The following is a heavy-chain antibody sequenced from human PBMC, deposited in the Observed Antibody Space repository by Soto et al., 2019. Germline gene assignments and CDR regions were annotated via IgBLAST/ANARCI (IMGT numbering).Heavy chain of an antibody. D-gene: IGHD2-21*02. CDR2: ISAYNGNT. CDR1: GYTFTSYG. V-gene: IGHV1-18*01. J-gene: IGHJ6*02. CDR3: ARVVTAKYYYYGMDV. Sequence: ASVKVSCTASGYTFTSYGISCVRQAPGQGLEWMGWISAYNGNTNYAQKLQGRVTMTTDTSTSTAYMELRSLRSDDTAVYYCARVVTAKYYYYGMDVWGQGTTVTVSS.